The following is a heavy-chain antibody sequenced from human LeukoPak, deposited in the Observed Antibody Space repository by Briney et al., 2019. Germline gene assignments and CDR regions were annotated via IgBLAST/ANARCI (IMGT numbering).Heavy chain of an antibody. CDR2: VYATGGVA. CDR3: ATEAPRSYYFDY. CDR1: GQTFPKYH. V-gene: IGHV1-46*01. J-gene: IGHJ4*02. Sequence: APRKGSCPAFGQTFPKYHITRVRQAPGRGGEWMGAVYATGGVAINTQTFPVRVTMTRDTSTGTVYMELSSLRFEDTAIYYCATEAPRSYYFDYWGQGIQVTVSS.